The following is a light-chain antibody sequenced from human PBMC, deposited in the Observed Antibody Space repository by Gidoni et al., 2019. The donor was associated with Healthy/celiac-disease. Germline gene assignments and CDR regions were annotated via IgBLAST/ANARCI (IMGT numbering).Light chain of an antibody. CDR3: QQYYSTPGT. Sequence: DIVMTPSPDPSTVSLGERATINCKSSQSLLYSSINKNYLAWYQQKPGQPPKLLIYWASTRESGVPDRFSGSGSGTDFTLTISNLQAEDVAVYYCQQYYSTPGTFGQGTKVEIK. CDR2: WAS. CDR1: QSLLYSSINKNY. V-gene: IGKV4-1*01. J-gene: IGKJ1*01.